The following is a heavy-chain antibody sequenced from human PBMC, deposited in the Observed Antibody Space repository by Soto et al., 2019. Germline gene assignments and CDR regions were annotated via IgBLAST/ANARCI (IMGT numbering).Heavy chain of an antibody. CDR2: IWYDGSNK. V-gene: IGHV3-33*01. CDR3: ARDLDYSGWYVGWFDP. J-gene: IGHJ5*02. Sequence: QVQLVESGGGVVQPGRSLRLSCAASGFTFSSYGMHWVRQAPGKGLEWVAVIWYDGSNKYYADSVKGRFTISRDNSKNTLYLQMNSLRAEDTAVYYCARDLDYSGWYVGWFDPWGQGTLVTVSS. CDR1: GFTFSSYG. D-gene: IGHD6-19*01.